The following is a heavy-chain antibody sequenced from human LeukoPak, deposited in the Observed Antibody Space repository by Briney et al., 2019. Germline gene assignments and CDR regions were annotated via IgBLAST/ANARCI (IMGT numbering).Heavy chain of an antibody. CDR1: GLTFSSYS. CDR2: ISSSSSYI. J-gene: IGHJ6*03. CDR3: ARDGSYSSGWYYSDYYYYMDV. Sequence: GGSLRLSCAASGLTFSSYSMNWVRQAPGKGLEWVSSISSSSSYIYYADSVKGRFTISRDNAKNSLYLQMNSLRAEDTAVYYCARDGSYSSGWYYSDYYYYMDVWGKGTTVTVSS. V-gene: IGHV3-21*01. D-gene: IGHD6-19*01.